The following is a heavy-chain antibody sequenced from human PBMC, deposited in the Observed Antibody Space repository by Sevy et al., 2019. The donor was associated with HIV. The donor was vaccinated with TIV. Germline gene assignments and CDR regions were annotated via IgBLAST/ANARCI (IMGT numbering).Heavy chain of an antibody. D-gene: IGHD5-18*01. J-gene: IGHJ6*02. Sequence: GGSLRLSCAASGFSFSSYDMHWVRQAPGMGLEWVADCRYDGSNKDYGDSVKGRFTISRDNSKNALYLQMSSLRAEDTAVYYCAREKVDTSMIFVEYYGMDVWGQGTTVTVSS. CDR2: CRYDGSNK. CDR1: GFSFSSYD. V-gene: IGHV3-33*01. CDR3: AREKVDTSMIFVEYYGMDV.